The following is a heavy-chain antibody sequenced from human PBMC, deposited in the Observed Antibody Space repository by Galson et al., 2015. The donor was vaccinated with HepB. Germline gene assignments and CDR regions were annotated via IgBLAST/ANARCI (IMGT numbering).Heavy chain of an antibody. Sequence: SCKASGYTFSSYGFSWVRQAPGQGLEWMGWISAYNGSTNYAQKIQGRVSLTTETSTSTAYMELRSLRTDDTAVYYCARGREKWRNLDYWGQGTLVIVSS. V-gene: IGHV1-18*04. CDR3: ARGREKWRNLDY. J-gene: IGHJ4*02. CDR1: GYTFSSYG. CDR2: ISAYNGST. D-gene: IGHD5-12*01.